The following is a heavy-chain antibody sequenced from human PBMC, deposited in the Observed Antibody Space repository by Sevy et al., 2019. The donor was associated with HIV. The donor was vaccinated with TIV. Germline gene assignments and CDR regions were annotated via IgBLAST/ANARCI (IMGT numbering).Heavy chain of an antibody. D-gene: IGHD6-19*01. CDR2: ISFDGSDK. CDR3: ARDAGYSTVWYPGY. J-gene: IGHJ4*02. CDR1: GFSFSTHA. Sequence: GGSLRLSCAASGFSFSTHAMHWVRQAPGKGLEWVAGISFDGSDKYYSDSVKGRFTISRDDSKNTLLLQMSSLRAEDTAVYYCARDAGYSTVWYPGYRGQGTLVTVSS. V-gene: IGHV3-30*03.